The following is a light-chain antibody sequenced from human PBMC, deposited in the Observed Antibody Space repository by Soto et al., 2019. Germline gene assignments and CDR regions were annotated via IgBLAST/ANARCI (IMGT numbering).Light chain of an antibody. V-gene: IGKV3-11*01. CDR2: DAS. CDR3: QQRSNWPSIT. J-gene: IGKJ1*01. CDR1: QSVRSN. Sequence: EIVLTQSPATLSLSPGERATLSCRASQSVRSNLAWYQQKPGQAPRLLIYDASNRATGIPARFSGSGSGTDFTLTISSLEPEDFAVYYCQQRSNWPSITFGQGTKVDI.